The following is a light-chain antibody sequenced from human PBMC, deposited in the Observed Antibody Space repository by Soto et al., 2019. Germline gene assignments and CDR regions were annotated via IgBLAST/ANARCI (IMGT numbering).Light chain of an antibody. CDR1: QSVSSSY. CDR3: QQYGSSPWT. J-gene: IGKJ1*01. Sequence: EIRLTQSPGTLSLSPGERATLSCRASQSVSSSYLAWYQQKPGQAPRLLIYGASSRATGIPDRFSGSGSGTDFTLTISRLEPEDFAVYYCQQYGSSPWTFGQGTNVAIK. CDR2: GAS. V-gene: IGKV3-20*01.